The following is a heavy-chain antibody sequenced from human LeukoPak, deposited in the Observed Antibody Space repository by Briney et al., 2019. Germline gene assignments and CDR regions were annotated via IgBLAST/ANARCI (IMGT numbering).Heavy chain of an antibody. D-gene: IGHD2-15*01. CDR3: AKGIYCSGGSCYSGYDY. CDR1: GFTFSSYA. Sequence: PGGSLRLSCAASGFTFSSYAMSWVRQAPGKGPEWVSAISGSGGSTYYADSVKGRFTISRDNSKNTLYLQMNSLRAEDTAVYYCAKGIYCSGGSCYSGYDYWGQGTLVTVSS. CDR2: ISGSGGST. J-gene: IGHJ4*02. V-gene: IGHV3-23*01.